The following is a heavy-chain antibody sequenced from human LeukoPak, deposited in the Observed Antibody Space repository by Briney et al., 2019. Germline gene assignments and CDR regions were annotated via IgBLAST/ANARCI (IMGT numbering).Heavy chain of an antibody. CDR2: ISGSVGST. CDR1: GFTFSSYA. D-gene: IGHD6-19*01. Sequence: GRSLRLACAASGFTFSSYAMSWVRQAPGKRLEWVSAISGSVGSTYYADSVKGRFTISRDNSKNTLYLQMNRLRAEDPAVYYCAKFYSSGWYYFDYWGQGNLVTVSS. CDR3: AKFYSSGWYYFDY. J-gene: IGHJ4*02. V-gene: IGHV3-23*01.